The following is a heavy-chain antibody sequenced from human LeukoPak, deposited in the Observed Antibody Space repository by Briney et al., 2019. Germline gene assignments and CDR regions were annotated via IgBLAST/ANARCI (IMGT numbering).Heavy chain of an antibody. CDR1: GYSFTKYW. Sequence: GEPLQISSKASGYSFTKYWIGWVRPMPGKGREWMGIIYPGDYTRYSPSFQGKVTISADKSISTAYLQRSSLKASDTAMYYCASPDSSGWSDAFDIWGQGTMVTVSS. V-gene: IGHV5-51*01. CDR3: ASPDSSGWSDAFDI. J-gene: IGHJ3*02. CDR2: IYPGDYT. D-gene: IGHD6-19*01.